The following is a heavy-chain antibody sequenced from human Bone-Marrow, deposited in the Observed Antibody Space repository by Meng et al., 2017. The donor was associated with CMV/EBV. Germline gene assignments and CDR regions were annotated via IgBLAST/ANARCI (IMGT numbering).Heavy chain of an antibody. Sequence: GESLKISCAASGFTFSGSAMHWVRQASEKGLEWIGRIRSKANSDATAYAASVKGRFTISRDDSKNTAYLQMNSLKTEDTAVYYCTRQQFQLLSTRNWFDPWGQGTLVTVSS. CDR3: TRQQFQLLSTRNWFDP. CDR2: IRSKANSDAT. V-gene: IGHV3-73*01. CDR1: GFTFSGSA. J-gene: IGHJ5*02. D-gene: IGHD2-2*01.